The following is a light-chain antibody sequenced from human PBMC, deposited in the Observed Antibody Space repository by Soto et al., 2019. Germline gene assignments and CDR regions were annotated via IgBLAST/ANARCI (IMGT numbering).Light chain of an antibody. CDR2: DAS. Sequence: EIVLKHSPATLSLSPCERAALSFSASQSVKTFLVWYQQRPGQAPRLLIHDASHRAAGIPARFSGSGFGTDFTLTISSLEPEDAAVYYCQQRSNWPPITFGQGTRLEI. CDR1: QSVKTF. J-gene: IGKJ5*01. V-gene: IGKV3-11*01. CDR3: QQRSNWPPIT.